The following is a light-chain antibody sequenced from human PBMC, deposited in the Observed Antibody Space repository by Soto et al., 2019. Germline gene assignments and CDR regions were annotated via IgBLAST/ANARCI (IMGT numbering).Light chain of an antibody. J-gene: IGLJ3*02. CDR3: SSYTTSTTGV. CDR1: SSDVGAYNY. CDR2: DVS. V-gene: IGLV2-14*01. Sequence: QSALTQPASVSGSPGQSITISCTGTSSDVGAYNYVSWFQQHPGKAPRLIIYDVSNRPSGVSNRFSGSKSGNTASLTISGLQAEDEAVYYCSSYTTSTTGVFGGGTKVTVL.